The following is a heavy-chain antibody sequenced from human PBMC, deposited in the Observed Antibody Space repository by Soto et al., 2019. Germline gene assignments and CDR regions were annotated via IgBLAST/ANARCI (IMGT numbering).Heavy chain of an antibody. V-gene: IGHV3-30-3*01. CDR2: ISYDGSNK. CDR1: GFTFSSYA. D-gene: IGHD6-19*01. J-gene: IGHJ4*02. Sequence: GGSLRLSCAASGFTFSSYAMHWVRQAPGKGLEWVAVISYDGSNKYYADSVKGRFTISRDNSKNTLYLQMNSLRAEDTAVYYCARDIAVAGRLDYWGQGTLGTAPQ. CDR3: ARDIAVAGRLDY.